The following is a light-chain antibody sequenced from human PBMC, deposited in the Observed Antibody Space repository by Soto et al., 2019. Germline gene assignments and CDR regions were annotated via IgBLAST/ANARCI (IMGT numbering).Light chain of an antibody. CDR1: QSINSW. CDR3: QHYKTYSRT. CDR2: MAS. V-gene: IGKV1-5*03. Sequence: DIQMTQSPSTLSASVGDRVTITCRASQSINSWLAWYQQKPGKAPNLLIYMASILESGVPSRFSGSGSETEFTLTISSLQPDDFATYYCQHYKTYSRTFGQGTKVDI. J-gene: IGKJ1*01.